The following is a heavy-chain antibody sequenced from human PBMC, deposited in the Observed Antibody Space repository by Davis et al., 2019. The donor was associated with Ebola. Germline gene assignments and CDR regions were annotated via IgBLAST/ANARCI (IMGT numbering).Heavy chain of an antibody. D-gene: IGHD2-2*01. CDR1: GFAFNTYW. V-gene: IGHV3-7*01. CDR3: ARDPIISLIVPSYGMDV. J-gene: IGHJ6*02. Sequence: GGSLRLSCTASGFAFNTYWMSWVRQAPGKGLEWLANIRQDGSEEYYVDSVKGRFTIFRDNAKNSLFLQMNSLRAEDTAVYYCARDPIISLIVPSYGMDVWGPGTTVTVSS. CDR2: IRQDGSEE.